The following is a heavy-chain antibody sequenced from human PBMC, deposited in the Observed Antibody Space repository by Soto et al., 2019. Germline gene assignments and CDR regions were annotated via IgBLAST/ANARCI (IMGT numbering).Heavy chain of an antibody. CDR1: GGSISSYY. CDR2: IYYSGST. Sequence: PSETLSLTCTVSGGSISSYYWSWIRQPPGKGLEWIGYIYYSGSTNYNPSLKSRVTISVDTSKNQFSLKLSSVTAADTAVYYCARHFVPDFWSGYYTLDYYYYYMDVWGKGTTVTVSS. V-gene: IGHV4-59*08. D-gene: IGHD3-3*01. J-gene: IGHJ6*03. CDR3: ARHFVPDFWSGYYTLDYYYYYMDV.